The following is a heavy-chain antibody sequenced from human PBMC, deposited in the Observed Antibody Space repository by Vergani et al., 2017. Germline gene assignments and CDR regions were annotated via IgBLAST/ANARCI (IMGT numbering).Heavy chain of an antibody. D-gene: IGHD2-15*01. CDR2: IYYSGST. J-gene: IGHJ4*02. CDR1: GGSISSGGYY. Sequence: QVQLQESGPGLVKPSQTLSLTCTVSGGSISSGGYYWSWIRQPPGKGLEWIGYIYYSGSTNYNPSLKSRVTISVDTSKNQFSLKLSSVTAADTAVYYCARGVRGYCSGGSCYPLDYWGQGTLVTVSS. V-gene: IGHV4-61*08. CDR3: ARGVRGYCSGGSCYPLDY.